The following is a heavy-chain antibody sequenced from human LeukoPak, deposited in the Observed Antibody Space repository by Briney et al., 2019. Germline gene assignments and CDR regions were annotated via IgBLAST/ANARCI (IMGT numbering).Heavy chain of an antibody. V-gene: IGHV3-53*01. J-gene: IGHJ4*02. CDR3: AKDIFLYCSGGSCDLFDY. CDR1: GFTVSSNY. D-gene: IGHD2-15*01. CDR2: IYSGGST. Sequence: GGSLRLSCAASGFTVSSNYMSWVRQAPGKGLEWVSVIYSGGSTYYADSVKGRFTISRDNSKNTLYLQMNSLRAEDTAVYYCAKDIFLYCSGGSCDLFDYWGQGTLVTVSS.